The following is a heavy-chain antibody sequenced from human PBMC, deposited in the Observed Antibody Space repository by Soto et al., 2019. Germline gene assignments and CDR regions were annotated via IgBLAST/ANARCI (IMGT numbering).Heavy chain of an antibody. V-gene: IGHV4-59*01. Sequence: QVQLQESGPGVVKPSETLSLTCTVSGGSISSYYWTWIRQPPGKGLEWIGYIYYSGSINYNPSLESRVTISIDTSKTQFSLKLSSVTAADTAVYYCARQGYYDILTGFDNLLFDYWGQGTLVTVSS. CDR2: IYYSGSI. J-gene: IGHJ4*02. D-gene: IGHD3-9*01. CDR3: ARQGYYDILTGFDNLLFDY. CDR1: GGSISSYY.